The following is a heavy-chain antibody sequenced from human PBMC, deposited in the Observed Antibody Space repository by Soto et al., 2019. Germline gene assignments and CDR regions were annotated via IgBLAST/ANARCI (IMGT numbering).Heavy chain of an antibody. J-gene: IGHJ4*02. V-gene: IGHV3-30-3*01. CDR3: ARDKRDLRFLEWSYYFDY. CDR1: GFTFSSYA. D-gene: IGHD3-3*01. CDR2: ISYDGSNK. Sequence: PGGSLRLSCAASGFTFSSYAMHWVRQAPGKRLEWVAVISYDGSNKYYADSVKGRFTISRDNSKNTLYLQMNSLRAEDTAVYYCARDKRDLRFLEWSYYFDYWGQGTLVTVSS.